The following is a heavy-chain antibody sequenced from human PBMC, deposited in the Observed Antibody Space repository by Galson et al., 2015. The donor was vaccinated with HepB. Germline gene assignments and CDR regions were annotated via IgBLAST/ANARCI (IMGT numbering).Heavy chain of an antibody. CDR1: GFTFSSYW. CDR3: ASLLAYCGGDCYSNYYYYGMDV. Sequence: SLRLSCAASGFTFSSYWMNWVRQAPGKGLEWVANINQDGSEKYYVDSVKGRFTISRDNAKNSLYLQMNSLRAEDTAVYYCASLLAYCGGDCYSNYYYYGMDVWGQGTTVTVSS. CDR2: INQDGSEK. D-gene: IGHD2-21*02. J-gene: IGHJ6*02. V-gene: IGHV3-7*01.